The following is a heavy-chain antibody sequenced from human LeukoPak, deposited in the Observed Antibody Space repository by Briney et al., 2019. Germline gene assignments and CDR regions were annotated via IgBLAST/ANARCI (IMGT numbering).Heavy chain of an antibody. CDR3: ARGNKSAVYDY. D-gene: IGHD1-14*01. CDR1: GYTFTSYD. CDR2: MNPNSGNT. Sequence: ASVRVSCKASGYTFTSYDINWVRQATGQGLEWMGWMNPNSGNTGHAQKFQGRVTMTRNTSISTAYMELSSLRSEDTAVYYCARGNKSAVYDYWGQGTLVTVSS. J-gene: IGHJ4*02. V-gene: IGHV1-8*01.